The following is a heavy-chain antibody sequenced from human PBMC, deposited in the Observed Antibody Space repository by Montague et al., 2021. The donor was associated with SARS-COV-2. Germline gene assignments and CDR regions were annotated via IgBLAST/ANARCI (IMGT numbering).Heavy chain of an antibody. J-gene: IGHJ4*02. Sequence: SLRLSCAAPGFNFSNSTNWVRQDPGKGLEWVALILNDGSNKHYEDYVKGRFTISRDNSKSTLYLQMNSLRTEDTALYYCARESGSFHDGGYFDYWGQGSLVTVSS. CDR2: ILNDGSNK. CDR1: GFNFSNS. D-gene: IGHD1-26*01. V-gene: IGHV3-30*04. CDR3: ARESGSFHDGGYFDY.